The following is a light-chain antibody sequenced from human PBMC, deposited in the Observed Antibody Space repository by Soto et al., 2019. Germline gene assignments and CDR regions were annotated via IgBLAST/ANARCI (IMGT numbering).Light chain of an antibody. CDR2: RNN. V-gene: IGLV1-47*01. CDR3: AAWDDSLSGRV. CDR1: SSNIGSNY. Sequence: QPVLTQPPSASGTPGQRVTISCSGSSSNIGSNYVYWYQQLPGTAPKLLIYRNNQRPSGVPDRFSGSKSGTSASLAISGLRSEDAADYYCAAWDDSLSGRVFGTGTKVTVL. J-gene: IGLJ1*01.